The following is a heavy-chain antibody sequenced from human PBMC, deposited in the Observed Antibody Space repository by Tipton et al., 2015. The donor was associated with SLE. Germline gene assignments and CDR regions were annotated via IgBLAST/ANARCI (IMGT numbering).Heavy chain of an antibody. CDR3: ARGGGWNYASRTLLD. CDR1: GGSITNYY. D-gene: IGHD1-7*01. Sequence: TLSLTCTVSGGSITNYYWTWIRQPPGKGLEWIGYIYYTGSTKYNPSLKSRVTFSVDTSKNQFSLKLSSVTAADTAVYYCARGGGWNYASRTLLDWGQGTLVTVSS. J-gene: IGHJ4*02. CDR2: IYYTGST. V-gene: IGHV4-59*01.